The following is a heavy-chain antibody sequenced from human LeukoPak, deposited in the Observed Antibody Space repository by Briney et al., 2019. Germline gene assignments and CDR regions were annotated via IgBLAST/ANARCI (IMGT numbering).Heavy chain of an antibody. D-gene: IGHD6-19*01. J-gene: IGHJ4*02. V-gene: IGHV3-23*01. CDR2: ISGSGGSA. CDR3: AKGSGWYYYFDC. Sequence: GGSLRLSCAASGLTFSSYAMSWVRQASGKGLEWVSAISGSGGSAYYADSVKGRFTISRDNSKNTLYLQMNSLRAEDTAVYYCAKGSGWYYYFDCWGQGTLVTVSS. CDR1: GLTFSSYA.